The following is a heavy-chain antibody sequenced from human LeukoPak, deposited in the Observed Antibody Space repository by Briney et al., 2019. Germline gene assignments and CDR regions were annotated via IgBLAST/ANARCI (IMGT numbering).Heavy chain of an antibody. Sequence: GGSLRLSCAASGFTFSSYSMNWVRQTPGKGLEWVSSISSSSSYIYYADSLKGRFTISRDNAKNSLYLQMNSLRAEDTAVYYCARLAEGYNDYRLDYWGQGTLVTVSS. V-gene: IGHV3-21*01. CDR1: GFTFSSYS. CDR3: ARLAEGYNDYRLDY. CDR2: ISSSSSYI. D-gene: IGHD1-1*01. J-gene: IGHJ4*02.